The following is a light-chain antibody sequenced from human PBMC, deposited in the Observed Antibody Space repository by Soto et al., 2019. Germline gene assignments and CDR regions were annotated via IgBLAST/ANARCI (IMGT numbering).Light chain of an antibody. CDR3: QSYDRSLSGYV. V-gene: IGLV1-40*01. J-gene: IGLJ1*01. Sequence: QSALTQPPSVSGAPGQRVTISCTGSSSNIGAHYDVHWYQHLPGTAPKVLIYGSTNRPSGVPDRFSASKSGTSASLAITGLQAEDEAAYYCQSYDRSLSGYVFGTGTKLTVL. CDR2: GST. CDR1: SSNIGAHYD.